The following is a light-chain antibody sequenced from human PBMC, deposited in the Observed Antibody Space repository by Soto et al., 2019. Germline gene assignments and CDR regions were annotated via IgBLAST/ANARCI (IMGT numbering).Light chain of an antibody. Sequence: QFVLTQASSASGYLGESVAISSTGNSIDVGGYNYVSWYQQHPGKAPKLMIYDVSKRPSGVPDRFSGSKSGNTASLTVSGLQADDEADYYCSSYAGTHVVFGTGTKVTVL. J-gene: IGLJ1*01. CDR2: DVS. CDR1: SIDVGGYNY. CDR3: SSYAGTHVV. V-gene: IGLV2-8*01.